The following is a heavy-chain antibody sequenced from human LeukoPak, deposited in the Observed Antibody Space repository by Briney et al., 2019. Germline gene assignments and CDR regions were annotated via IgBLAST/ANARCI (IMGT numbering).Heavy chain of an antibody. CDR3: VSFYETY. CDR1: GSYW. V-gene: IGHV3-74*01. CDR2: INSDGSWT. D-gene: IGHD2/OR15-2a*01. Sequence: QPGGSLRLSCAASGSYWMHWVRQAPGKGLVWVSHINSDGSWTSYADSVKGRFTISKGNAKNTVYLQMNNLRAEDTAVYYCVSFYETYWGRGTLVTVSS. J-gene: IGHJ4*02.